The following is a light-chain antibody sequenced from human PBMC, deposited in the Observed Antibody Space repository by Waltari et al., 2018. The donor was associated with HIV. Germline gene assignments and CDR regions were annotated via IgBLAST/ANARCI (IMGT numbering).Light chain of an antibody. CDR1: QSISGY. CDR2: AAS. CDR3: QQSYTDPRT. Sequence: DIQMTQSPSSLSASVGDRVTITCRASQSISGYLNWYQQKPGKAPNLLIYAASSLQSGVPSRFSGSGSGTDFTLTISSLQPEDFATYHCQQSYTDPRTFGQGTKV. J-gene: IGKJ1*01. V-gene: IGKV1-39*01.